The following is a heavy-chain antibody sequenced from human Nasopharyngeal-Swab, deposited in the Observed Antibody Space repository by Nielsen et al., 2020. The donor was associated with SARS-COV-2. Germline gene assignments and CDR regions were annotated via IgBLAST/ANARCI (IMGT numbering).Heavy chain of an antibody. CDR2: IYWDDDK. CDR3: AHSGSGYRNADAFDI. V-gene: IGHV2-5*02. D-gene: IGHD5-12*01. CDR1: GFSLSTTGVG. J-gene: IGHJ3*02. Sequence: SGPTLVQPTQTLTLTCSFSGFSLSTTGVGVAWIRQPPGKALEWLALIYWDDDKRYSPSLKSRLTITKDTSKNQVVLTMTNMDPVDTATYYCAHSGSGYRNADAFDIWGQGTMVTVSS.